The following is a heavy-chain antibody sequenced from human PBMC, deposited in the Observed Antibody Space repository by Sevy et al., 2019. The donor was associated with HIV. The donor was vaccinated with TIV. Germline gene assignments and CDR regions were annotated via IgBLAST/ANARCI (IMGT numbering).Heavy chain of an antibody. J-gene: IGHJ4*02. CDR3: ARAIAVAGSFDY. V-gene: IGHV3-30-3*01. CDR1: GFTFSSYA. D-gene: IGHD6-19*01. Sequence: GGSLRLSCAASGFTFSSYAMHWVRQAPGKGLELVAVISYDGSNKYYADSVKGRFTISRDNSKNTLYLQMNSLRAEDTAVYYCARAIAVAGSFDYWGQGTLVTVSS. CDR2: ISYDGSNK.